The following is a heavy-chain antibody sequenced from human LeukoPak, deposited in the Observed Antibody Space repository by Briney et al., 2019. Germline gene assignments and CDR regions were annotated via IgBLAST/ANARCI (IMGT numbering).Heavy chain of an antibody. CDR2: IYSDSST. D-gene: IGHD5-24*01. Sequence: PGGSLRLSCAASGFIVSANYMSWVRQAPGKGLEWVSVIYSDSSTYYAASVEGRFTISRDTAKNTLYLQMNSLRAEDTAVYYCARDSQFIGPLYWGQGTLVTVSS. CDR3: ARDSQFIGPLY. J-gene: IGHJ4*02. CDR1: GFIVSANY. V-gene: IGHV3-53*01.